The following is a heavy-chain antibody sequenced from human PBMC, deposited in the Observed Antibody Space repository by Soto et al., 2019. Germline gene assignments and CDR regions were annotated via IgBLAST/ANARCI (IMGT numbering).Heavy chain of an antibody. V-gene: IGHV3-23*01. J-gene: IGHJ4*02. Sequence: GGSLRLSCAASGFTFSSYAMSWVRQATGKGLEWVSAISGSGGSTYYSDSVKGRFTISRDNSKNTLYLQMNSLRAEDTAVYYCAKGRDIVLVPAAPFYCWGQGSLVTVSS. CDR3: AKGRDIVLVPAAPFYC. CDR2: ISGSGGST. D-gene: IGHD2-2*01. CDR1: GFTFSSYA.